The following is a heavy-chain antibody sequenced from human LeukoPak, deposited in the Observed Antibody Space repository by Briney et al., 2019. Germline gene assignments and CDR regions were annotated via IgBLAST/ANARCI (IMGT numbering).Heavy chain of an antibody. D-gene: IGHD6-19*01. J-gene: IGHJ4*02. V-gene: IGHV3-30-3*01. CDR3: AGDKSQQWLDDFDY. Sequence: GGSLRLSCAASGFTVSSYAMHWVRQAPGKGLEWVAVISYDGSNKYYADSVKGRFTISRDNSKNTLYLQMISLRAEDTAVDYCAGDKSQQWLDDFDYWGQGTLVTVSS. CDR2: ISYDGSNK. CDR1: GFTVSSYA.